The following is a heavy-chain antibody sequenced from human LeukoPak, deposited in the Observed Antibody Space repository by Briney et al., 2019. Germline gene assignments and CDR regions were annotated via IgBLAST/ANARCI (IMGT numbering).Heavy chain of an antibody. V-gene: IGHV1-46*01. Sequence: ASVKVSCKASGGTFSSYAISWVRRAPGQGLEWMGIINPSGGSTSYAQKFQGRVTMTRDTSTSTVYMELSSLRSEDTAVYYCATNTAATSLDYWGQGTLVTVSS. CDR3: ATNTAATSLDY. D-gene: IGHD5-18*01. CDR1: GGTFSSYA. J-gene: IGHJ4*02. CDR2: INPSGGST.